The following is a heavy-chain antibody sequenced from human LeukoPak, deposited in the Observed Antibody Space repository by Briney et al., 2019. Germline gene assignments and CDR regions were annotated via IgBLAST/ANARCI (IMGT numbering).Heavy chain of an antibody. V-gene: IGHV4-34*01. CDR2: IYYSVST. CDR1: GGSFSGYY. Sequence: SETLSLTCAVYGGSFSGYYWSWIRQPPGKGLGWIGTIYYSVSTYYNPSLKSRVTISVDTSKNQCSLKLSSVTAADTAVYYCLVDFWSAKHFDNWGQGTLVTVSS. J-gene: IGHJ4*02. CDR3: LVDFWSAKHFDN. D-gene: IGHD3-3*01.